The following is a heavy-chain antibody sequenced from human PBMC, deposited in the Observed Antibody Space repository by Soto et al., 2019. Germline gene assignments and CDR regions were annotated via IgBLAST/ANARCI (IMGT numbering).Heavy chain of an antibody. CDR3: ARLNADSGAHDYALDV. V-gene: IGHV2-26*03. CDR2: FFSDAER. J-gene: IGHJ6*02. Sequence: QVTLKESGPVLVKPTETLTLTCTISGFSLSNGRSGVSWIRQPPGKALEWLAHFFSDAERSYSTSMQSRLTMSKDTSGTQVVLSMTHMGPQDTGTYYCARLNADSGAHDYALDVWGQGTTVTGAS. D-gene: IGHD4-17*01. CDR1: GFSLSNGRSG.